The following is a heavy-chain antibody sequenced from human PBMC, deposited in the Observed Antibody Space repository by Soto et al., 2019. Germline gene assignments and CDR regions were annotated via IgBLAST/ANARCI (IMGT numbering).Heavy chain of an antibody. Sequence: HPGGSLRLSCAASGFTFSSHWMHWVRQAPGKGLVWVSRIKSDGTSTSYADSVKGRFTISRDNAKNTLYLQMSSLRAEDTAVYYCARDRADPIGDYHPLFDSWGQGTLVTVSS. CDR1: GFTFSSHW. V-gene: IGHV3-74*01. CDR3: ARDRADPIGDYHPLFDS. J-gene: IGHJ4*02. D-gene: IGHD2-21*01. CDR2: IKSDGTST.